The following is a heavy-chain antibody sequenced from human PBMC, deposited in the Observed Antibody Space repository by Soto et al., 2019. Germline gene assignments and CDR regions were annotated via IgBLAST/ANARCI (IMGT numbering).Heavy chain of an antibody. V-gene: IGHV1-69*06. J-gene: IGHJ6*02. D-gene: IGHD2-15*01. CDR3: ARDREDIVVVVAAPYYYYGMDV. Sequence: ASVKVSCKASGGTFSSYAISWVRQAPGQGLEWMGGIIPIFGTANYAQKFQGRVTITADKSTSTAYMELSSLRSEDTAVYYCARDREDIVVVVAAPYYYYGMDVWGQGTTVTVSS. CDR1: GGTFSSYA. CDR2: IIPIFGTA.